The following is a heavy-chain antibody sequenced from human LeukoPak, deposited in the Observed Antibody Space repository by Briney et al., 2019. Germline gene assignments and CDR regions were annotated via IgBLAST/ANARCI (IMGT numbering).Heavy chain of an antibody. D-gene: IGHD5-18*01. CDR1: GFTFSSYW. V-gene: IGHV3-7*01. Sequence: PGGSLRLSCAASGFTFSSYWMSWVRQAPGKGLEWVANIKQDGSEKYYVDSAKGRFTISRDNAKNSLYLQMNSLRAEDTAVYYCARGQDQRDTAMPWDYYYYMDVWGKGTTVTVSS. CDR3: ARGQDQRDTAMPWDYYYYMDV. J-gene: IGHJ6*03. CDR2: IKQDGSEK.